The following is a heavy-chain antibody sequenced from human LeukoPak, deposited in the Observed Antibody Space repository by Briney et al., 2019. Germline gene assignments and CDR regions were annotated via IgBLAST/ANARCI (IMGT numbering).Heavy chain of an antibody. CDR3: ARDRDGYNTFDY. D-gene: IGHD5-24*01. CDR2: IYHSGST. J-gene: IGHJ4*02. CDR1: GGSISSGGYY. V-gene: IGHV4-30-2*01. Sequence: SQTLSLTCTVSGGSISSGGYYWSWIRQPPGKGLEWIGYIYHSGSTYYNPSLKSRVTISVDRSKTQFSLKLSSVTAADTAVYYCARDRDGYNTFDYWGQGTLVTVSS.